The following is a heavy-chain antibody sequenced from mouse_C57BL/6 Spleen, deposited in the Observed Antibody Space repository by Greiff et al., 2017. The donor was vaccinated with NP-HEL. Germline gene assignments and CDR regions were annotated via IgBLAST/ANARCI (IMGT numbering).Heavy chain of an antibody. D-gene: IGHD1-1*01. J-gene: IGHJ4*01. Sequence: EVKLMESGGGLVQPGGSLKLSCAASGFTFSDYYMYWVRQTPEKRLEWVAYISNGGGSTYYPDTVKGRFIISRDNAKNTLYLQMSRLKSEDTAMYYCARHYYGSRDYAMDYWGQGTSVTVSS. CDR1: GFTFSDYY. V-gene: IGHV5-12*01. CDR2: ISNGGGST. CDR3: ARHYYGSRDYAMDY.